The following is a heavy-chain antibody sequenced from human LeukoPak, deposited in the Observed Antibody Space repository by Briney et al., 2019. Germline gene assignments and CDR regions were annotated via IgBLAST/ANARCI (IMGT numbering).Heavy chain of an antibody. V-gene: IGHV3-23*01. J-gene: IGHJ4*02. CDR2: ISARGDST. CDR3: ARGAYGDYDY. D-gene: IGHD4-17*01. Sequence: GGSLRLSCAASGFTFSSYAVSWVRQAPGKGLEWVSAISARGDSTYYADSVEGRFTISRDNPKNTLYLQMNSLRGEDTALYYCARGAYGDYDYWGQGTLVTVSS. CDR1: GFTFSSYA.